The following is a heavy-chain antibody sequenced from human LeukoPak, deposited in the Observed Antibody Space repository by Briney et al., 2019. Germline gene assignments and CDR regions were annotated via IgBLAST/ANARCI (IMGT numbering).Heavy chain of an antibody. V-gene: IGHV3-23*01. CDR2: ISDGGDST. CDR1: GFTFSTFA. Sequence: GGSLRLSCAASGFTFSTFAMNWVRQAPGKGLEWVSAISDGGDSTYYADSVKGRFTISRDDPKNTLYLQMNSLRAEDTAVYYCARGDAGSTFSAFDIWGQGTMVTVSS. J-gene: IGHJ3*02. CDR3: ARGDAGSTFSAFDI. D-gene: IGHD3-10*01.